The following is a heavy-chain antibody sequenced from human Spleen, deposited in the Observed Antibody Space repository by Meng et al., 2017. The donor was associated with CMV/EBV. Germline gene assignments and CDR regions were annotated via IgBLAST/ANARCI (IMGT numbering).Heavy chain of an antibody. V-gene: IGHV3-66*02. Sequence: GESLKISCAASGFTFSTYWMTWVRQAPGKGLEWVSVIYSGGSTYHADSVKGRFTISRDNPKNTLYLQMNSLRAEDTAVYYCARDCGGDCHYYYYGMDVWGQGTTVTVSS. CDR2: IYSGGST. D-gene: IGHD2-21*01. CDR3: ARDCGGDCHYYYYGMDV. J-gene: IGHJ6*02. CDR1: GFTFSTYW.